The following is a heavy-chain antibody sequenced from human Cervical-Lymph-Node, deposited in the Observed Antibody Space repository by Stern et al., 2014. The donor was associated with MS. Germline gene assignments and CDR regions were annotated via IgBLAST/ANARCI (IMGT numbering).Heavy chain of an antibody. Sequence: EVQLVESGGGLVQPGGSLRLSCAASGFTFSSSAMSWVRQAPGKGLEWVSTITDSGGNTYYADSVKGRFTISRDNSENTLYLQMNSLRAEDTAVYYFAKAGYYSAVDVWGRGTTVTVSS. J-gene: IGHJ6*02. V-gene: IGHV3-23*04. D-gene: IGHD4/OR15-4a*01. CDR3: AKAGYYSAVDV. CDR2: ITDSGGNT. CDR1: GFTFSSSA.